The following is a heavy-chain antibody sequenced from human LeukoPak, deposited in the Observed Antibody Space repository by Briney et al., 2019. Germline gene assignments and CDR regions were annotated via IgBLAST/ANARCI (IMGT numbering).Heavy chain of an antibody. V-gene: IGHV1-18*01. Sequence: ASVKVSCKASGYTFTSYGISWARQAPGQGLEWMGWISAYNGNTNYAQKLQGRVTMTTDTSTSTAYMELRSLRSDDTAVYYCAREANYDFWSGYYIGFDYWGQGILVTVSS. CDR1: GYTFTSYG. CDR2: ISAYNGNT. D-gene: IGHD3-3*01. CDR3: AREANYDFWSGYYIGFDY. J-gene: IGHJ4*02.